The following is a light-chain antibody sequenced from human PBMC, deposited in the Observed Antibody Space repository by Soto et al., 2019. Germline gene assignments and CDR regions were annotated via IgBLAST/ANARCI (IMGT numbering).Light chain of an antibody. CDR2: DVA. Sequence: QSVLTQPRSVSGSPGQSVTISCTGTGNDVGAYNYVAWYHQHPGRPPKLMIYDVARWPSGFPHRFSYSKSSNTASLTISWLQAEDEADYLCCSYAGGYTYVCGSGTKGPVL. V-gene: IGLV2-11*01. CDR3: CSYAGGYTYV. J-gene: IGLJ1*01. CDR1: GNDVGAYNY.